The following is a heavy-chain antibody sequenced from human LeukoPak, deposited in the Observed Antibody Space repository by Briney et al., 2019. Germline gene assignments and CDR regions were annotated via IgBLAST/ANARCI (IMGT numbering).Heavy chain of an antibody. Sequence: GGSLRLSCAAAGFTFSDNAMNWVRQAPGKGLEWVAVISYDGSNKYYADSVKGRFTISRDNAKNSLYLQMNSLRAEDTAVYYCARDRYNGYSYLGSVGEKYYFDYWGQGTLVTVSS. CDR1: GFTFSDNA. CDR2: ISYDGSNK. D-gene: IGHD2-15*01. J-gene: IGHJ4*02. V-gene: IGHV3-30*04. CDR3: ARDRYNGYSYLGSVGEKYYFDY.